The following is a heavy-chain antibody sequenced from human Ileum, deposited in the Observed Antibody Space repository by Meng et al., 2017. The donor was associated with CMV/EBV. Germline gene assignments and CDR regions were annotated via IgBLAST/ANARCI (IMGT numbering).Heavy chain of an antibody. CDR1: GVTVRSCA. J-gene: IGHJ4*02. V-gene: IGHV3-23*01. CDR2: ISGSGGNT. CDR3: RKGRSINVVPAATFNY. Sequence: GVTVRSCAMNGCRQDPAKGREWVSGISGSGGNTYYADSVRSRFTISRDTSKNTLYLQMNSMRAEDKAIYYCRKGRSINVVPAATFNYWGQGTLVTVSS. D-gene: IGHD2-2*01.